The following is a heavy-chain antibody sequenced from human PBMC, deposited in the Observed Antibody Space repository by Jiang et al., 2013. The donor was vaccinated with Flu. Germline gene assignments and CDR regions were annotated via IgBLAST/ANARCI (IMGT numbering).Heavy chain of an antibody. CDR3: AREVGNYGKLDY. V-gene: IGHV4-61*02. D-gene: IGHD1-7*01. J-gene: IGHJ4*02. CDR2: IFTSGTT. Sequence: GPGLVKPSQTPVPHLHCLGWLRQQWRLLLELDPXARRGGLEWIGRIFTSGTTYINPSLRSRVTISLDMSKNQVSLNLFSVSASDTATYYCAREVGNYGKLDYWGQG. CDR1: WLRQQWRLL.